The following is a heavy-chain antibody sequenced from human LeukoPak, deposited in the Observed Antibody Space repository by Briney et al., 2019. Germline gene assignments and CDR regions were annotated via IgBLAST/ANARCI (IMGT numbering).Heavy chain of an antibody. D-gene: IGHD2-21*01. CDR2: IFPGDFDT. Sequence: PGESLKISCKGFGYTFTNYWIGWVRQMPGKGLEWMGIIFPGDFDTRYSPSFQGQVTISADKSIGTAYLQLSSLKAPDSAMYYCARRHLSGGDPYYFDYWGQGTLVTVSS. V-gene: IGHV5-51*01. CDR1: GYTFTNYW. J-gene: IGHJ4*02. CDR3: ARRHLSGGDPYYFDY.